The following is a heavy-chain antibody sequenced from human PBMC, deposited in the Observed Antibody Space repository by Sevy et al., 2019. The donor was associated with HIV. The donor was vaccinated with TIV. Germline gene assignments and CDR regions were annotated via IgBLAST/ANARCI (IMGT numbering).Heavy chain of an antibody. CDR1: GFTFSSYW. D-gene: IGHD3-9*01. CDR2: IKQDGSEK. J-gene: IGHJ3*02. Sequence: GGSLRLSCAASGFTFSSYWMSWVRQAPGKGLEWEANIKQDGSEKYYVDSVKGRFTISRDNAKNSLYLQMNSLRAEDTAVYYCASLSGSSYWGAFDIWGQGTMVTVSS. V-gene: IGHV3-7*01. CDR3: ASLSGSSYWGAFDI.